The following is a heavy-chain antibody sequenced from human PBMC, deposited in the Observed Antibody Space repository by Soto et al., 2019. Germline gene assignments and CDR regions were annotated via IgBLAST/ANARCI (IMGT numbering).Heavy chain of an antibody. CDR1: GYTFTGYY. CDR2: INPNSGGT. CDR3: ARDQDGTVYDMDV. J-gene: IGHJ6*01. V-gene: IGHV1-2*02. Sequence: QVQLVQSGAEVKKPGASVKVSCKASGYTFTGYYMHWVRQAPGQGLEWMGWINPNSGGTNYAQKFQGRVTMTKDTSISTAHMELSRLSYAATAVYYGARDQDGTVYDMDVWGQGTTVTVSS. D-gene: IGHD1-1*01.